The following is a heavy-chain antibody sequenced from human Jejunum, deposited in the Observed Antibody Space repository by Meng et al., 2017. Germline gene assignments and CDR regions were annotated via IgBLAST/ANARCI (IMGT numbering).Heavy chain of an antibody. V-gene: IGHV4-4*02. CDR2: IDPSEST. D-gene: IGHD2-8*01. CDR1: GASISTTNW. CDR3: ARAYCTDVSCHDFFDS. Sequence: GHWQVKPSGTLPLTSAVSGASISTTNWWSWVRQPQGKGLEWIGKIDPSESTHYNPSLKGRVTISADRSKNQFSLRLTSVTAADTAIYYCARAYCTDVSCHDFFDSWGQGTLVTVSS. J-gene: IGHJ4*02.